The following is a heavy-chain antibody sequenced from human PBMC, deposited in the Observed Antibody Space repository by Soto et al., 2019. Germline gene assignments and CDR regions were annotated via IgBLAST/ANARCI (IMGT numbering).Heavy chain of an antibody. CDR1: GFIFSSYA. D-gene: IGHD3-22*01. CDR2: ISGSGVNT. V-gene: IGHV3-23*01. Sequence: GGSLRLSCVGSGFIFSSYAMNWVSQAPGKGLEWVSGISGSGVNTYYADSVKGRFTISRDNSKNTLYLQMNSLRAEDTAVYYCAKARSGNYQYYFDYWGQGTLVTVSS. CDR3: AKARSGNYQYYFDY. J-gene: IGHJ4*02.